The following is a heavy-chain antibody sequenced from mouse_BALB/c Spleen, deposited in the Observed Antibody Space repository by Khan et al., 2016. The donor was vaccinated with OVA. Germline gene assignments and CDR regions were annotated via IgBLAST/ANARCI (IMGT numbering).Heavy chain of an antibody. V-gene: IGHV3-2*02. CDR2: INYSGDT. Sequence: EVKLEVSGPGLVKPSQSLSLTCTVTGYSITSDYAWNWLRQFPGNKLEWMGYINYSGDTSKNPSLKGRMSISRDTSKNQFFRQLNSVTTEDTATYYCVRGRTYWGQGTLVTVSA. CDR3: VRGRTY. CDR1: GYSITSDYA. J-gene: IGHJ3*01.